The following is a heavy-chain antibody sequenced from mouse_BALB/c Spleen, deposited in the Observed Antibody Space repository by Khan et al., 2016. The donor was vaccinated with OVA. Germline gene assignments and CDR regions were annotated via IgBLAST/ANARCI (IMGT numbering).Heavy chain of an antibody. CDR3: ARVGNYWYFDV. D-gene: IGHD2-1*01. J-gene: IGHJ1*01. CDR1: GYTFTNYG. CDR2: INTYTGET. Sequence: QIQLVQSGPELKKPGETVKISCKASGYTFTNYGMTWVKQAPGKGLKWMGWINTYTGETTYDDDFKGRFAFSLDTPATPASLQINNLKNADTATYFSARVGNYWYFDVWGAGTTVTVSS. V-gene: IGHV9-3-1*01.